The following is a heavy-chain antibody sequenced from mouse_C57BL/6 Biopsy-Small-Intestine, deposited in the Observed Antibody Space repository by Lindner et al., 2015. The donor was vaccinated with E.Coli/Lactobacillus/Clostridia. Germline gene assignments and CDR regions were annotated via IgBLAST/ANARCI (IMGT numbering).Heavy chain of an antibody. CDR1: GYASSSSW. CDR2: IYPGDGET. V-gene: IGHV1-82*01. D-gene: IGHD1-2*01. Sequence: VQLQESGTELVKPGASVRISCKASGYASSSSWMNWVKQRPGQGLEWIGAIYPGDGETSYNQKFKGKATLTADKSSSTAYMQLSSLTSEDSAVYFCAKVTTAPFDYWGQGTTLTVSS. CDR3: AKVTTAPFDY. J-gene: IGHJ2*01.